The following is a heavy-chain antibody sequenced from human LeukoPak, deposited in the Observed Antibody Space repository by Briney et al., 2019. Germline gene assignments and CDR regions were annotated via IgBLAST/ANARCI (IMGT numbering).Heavy chain of an antibody. D-gene: IGHD3-10*01. CDR1: GGSISSYY. Sequence: SETLSLTCTVSGGSISSYYWRWIRQPPGKGLEWIGYIYYSGSTNYNPSLKSRVTISVDTSKNQFSLKLSSVTAADTAVYYCARYYYGSGSYFPPSFDYWGQGTLVTVSS. J-gene: IGHJ4*02. CDR2: IYYSGST. CDR3: ARYYYGSGSYFPPSFDY. V-gene: IGHV4-59*01.